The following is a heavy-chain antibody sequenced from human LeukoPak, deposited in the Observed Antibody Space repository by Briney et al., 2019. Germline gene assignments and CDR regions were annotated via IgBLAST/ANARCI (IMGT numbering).Heavy chain of an antibody. V-gene: IGHV3-7*01. D-gene: IGHD3-22*01. Sequence: GGSLRLSCVASGFTFSSNWMSWVRQAPGEGLEWVANIKQYGREKYYVDSVKGRFTISRDNAKNSLYLQMNSLRAEDTAVYYCTRGVITRDYWGQGTLVTVSS. CDR3: TRGVITRDY. CDR2: IKQYGREK. J-gene: IGHJ4*02. CDR1: GFTFSSNW.